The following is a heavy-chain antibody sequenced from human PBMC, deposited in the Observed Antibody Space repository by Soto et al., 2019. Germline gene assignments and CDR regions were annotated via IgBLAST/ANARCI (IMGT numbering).Heavy chain of an antibody. D-gene: IGHD3-22*01. Sequence: GSLSLSFAASGFTFSAYSMSWIRLAPGQGLEWVPYLSSSGSTIYYADSVKGRFTISRDNAKNSLYLQMNSLRAEDTAVYYRAKDRYYHDRRGYYYYWAQGTLVTV. CDR1: GFTFSAYS. V-gene: IGHV3-11*01. CDR3: AKDRYYHDRRGYYYY. J-gene: IGHJ4*02. CDR2: LSSSGSTI.